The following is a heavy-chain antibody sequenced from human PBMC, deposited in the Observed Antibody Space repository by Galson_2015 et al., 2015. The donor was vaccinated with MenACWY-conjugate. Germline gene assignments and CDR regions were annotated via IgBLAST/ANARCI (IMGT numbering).Heavy chain of an antibody. CDR3: ARLLRELGVGVDCHEPYY. Sequence: SVKVSCEASGFTFSSYYMNWVRQAPGKGLEWLGIIRSSGGSTSYAEKFQGRVTMTRDKSTNTVYMDLSSLRSEDTAGYYCARLLRELGVGVDCHEPYYWGQRALVPV. V-gene: IGHV1-46*01. J-gene: IGHJ4*02. D-gene: IGHD2-21*02. CDR1: GFTFSSYY. CDR2: IRSSGGST.